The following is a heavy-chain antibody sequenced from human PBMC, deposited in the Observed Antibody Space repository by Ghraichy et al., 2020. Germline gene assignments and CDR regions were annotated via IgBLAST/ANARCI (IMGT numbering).Heavy chain of an antibody. Sequence: GGSLRLSCAASGFTFSSYAMRWVRQAPGKGPEWVSSINDSGRDTFYAASVKGRFTISRDNSKGTLFLQMNSLRAEDTAEYYCARILTGTKAMDVWGQGTTVTVSS. J-gene: IGHJ6*02. CDR2: INDSGRDT. V-gene: IGHV3-23*01. CDR3: ARILTGTKAMDV. D-gene: IGHD1-7*01. CDR1: GFTFSSYA.